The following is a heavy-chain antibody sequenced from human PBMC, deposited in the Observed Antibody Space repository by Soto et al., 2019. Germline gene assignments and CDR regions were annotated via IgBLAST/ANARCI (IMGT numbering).Heavy chain of an antibody. D-gene: IGHD3-3*01. J-gene: IGHJ6*02. V-gene: IGHV3-23*01. CDR3: AKGGSITIFGVVTYYHYYLLDV. CDR2: ISGSGGST. CDR1: GFTFSSYA. Sequence: GGSLRLSCAASGFTFSSYAMSWVRQAPGKGLEWVSAISGSGGSTYYADSVKGRFTISRDNSKNTLYLQMNSLRAEDTAVYYCAKGGSITIFGVVTYYHYYLLDVWGQGTTVIVSS.